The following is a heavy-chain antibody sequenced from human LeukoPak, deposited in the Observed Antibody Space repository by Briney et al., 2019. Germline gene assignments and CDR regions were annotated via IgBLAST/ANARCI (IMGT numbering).Heavy chain of an antibody. CDR1: GFTFSSYS. J-gene: IGHJ4*02. Sequence: LRLSCAASGFTFSSYSMNWVRQAPGKGLGWVSSISSSSSYIYYADSVKGRFTISRDNAKNSLYLQMNSLRAEDTAVYYCARVDDYSNSLDYWGQGTLITVSS. V-gene: IGHV3-21*01. D-gene: IGHD4-11*01. CDR2: ISSSSSYI. CDR3: ARVDDYSNSLDY.